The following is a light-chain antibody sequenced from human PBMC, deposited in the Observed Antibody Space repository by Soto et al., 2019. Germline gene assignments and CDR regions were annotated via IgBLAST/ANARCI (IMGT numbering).Light chain of an antibody. Sequence: EIVTTQSPATLSVSPGERATLSCRASQSVSSNLAWYQQKPGQAPRLLIFGASTRATGIPARFSGSGSGTEFTLTISRLEPEDFAVYYCQQYGSSPPITFGQGTRLEIK. CDR3: QQYGSSPPIT. CDR1: QSVSSN. CDR2: GAS. V-gene: IGKV3-15*01. J-gene: IGKJ5*01.